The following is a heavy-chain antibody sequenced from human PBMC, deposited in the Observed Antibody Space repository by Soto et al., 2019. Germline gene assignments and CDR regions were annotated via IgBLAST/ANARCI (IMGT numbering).Heavy chain of an antibody. J-gene: IGHJ5*02. Sequence: GGSLRLSCAASGFTFSTYSMNWVRKAPGKGLEWVSYISSTGRNIYYADSVRGRFTTSRDNAGNSLYLQMNSLRAEDTAVYYCARDIRWTGYWLDPWGQGTLVTVSS. V-gene: IGHV3-48*04. CDR3: ARDIRWTGYWLDP. CDR1: GFTFSTYS. D-gene: IGHD4-17*01. CDR2: ISSTGRNI.